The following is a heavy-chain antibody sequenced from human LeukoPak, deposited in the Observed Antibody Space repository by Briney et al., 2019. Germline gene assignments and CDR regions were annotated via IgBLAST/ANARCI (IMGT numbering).Heavy chain of an antibody. CDR2: IYPRDGST. J-gene: IGHJ4*02. V-gene: IGHV1-46*01. CDR3: ARDQEAFDY. Sequence: ASVSVSCKASGYSFTSNYIHWVRQAPGQGLEWMGMIYPRDGSTSYAQKFQGRVTVTRDTSTSTVHMELSGLRSEDTAVYYCARDQEAFDYWGQGTLVTVSS. CDR1: GYSFTSNY.